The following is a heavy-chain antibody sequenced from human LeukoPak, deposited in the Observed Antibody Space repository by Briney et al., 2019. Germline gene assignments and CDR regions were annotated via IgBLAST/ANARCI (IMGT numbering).Heavy chain of an antibody. CDR2: TYHAGHI. CDR1: GGSISSENW. J-gene: IGHJ4*02. D-gene: IGHD5-12*01. V-gene: IGHV4-4*02. CDR3: ARGGGYYFDY. Sequence: SETLSLTCGVFGGSISSENWWNWVRQPPWKGLEWIGETYHAGHINYNPSLKSRVTISMDKSKNQLYLKVTSVTAADTAVSYCARGGGYYFDYWGQGILVAVSS.